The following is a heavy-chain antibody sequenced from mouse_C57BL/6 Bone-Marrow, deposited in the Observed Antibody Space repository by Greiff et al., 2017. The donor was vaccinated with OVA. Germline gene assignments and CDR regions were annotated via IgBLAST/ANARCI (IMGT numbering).Heavy chain of an antibody. CDR1: GFTFNTYA. CDR2: IRSKSSNYAT. V-gene: IGHV10-3*01. D-gene: IGHD1-1*01. Sequence: EVQRVESGGGLVQPKGSLKLSCAASGFTFNTYAMHWVRQAPGKGLEWVARIRSKSSNYATYYADSVKDRFTISRDDSQSMLYLQMNNLKTEDTAMYYCVRVKYYYGSSHYYAMDYWGQGTSVTVSS. J-gene: IGHJ4*01. CDR3: VRVKYYYGSSHYYAMDY.